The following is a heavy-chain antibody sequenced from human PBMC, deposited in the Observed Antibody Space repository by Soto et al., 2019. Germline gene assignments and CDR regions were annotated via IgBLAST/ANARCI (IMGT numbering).Heavy chain of an antibody. CDR2: ISVNGIST. CDR3: ARDAIAMVRGTNNWFDP. Sequence: LRLSCAASGFTFSNHAMSWVRQAPGKGLELVSAISVNGISTYYADSVRGRFTISRDNSKNTLYLQMNRLRADETAVYYCARDAIAMVRGTNNWFDPWGQGTLVTVSS. CDR1: GFTFSNHA. V-gene: IGHV3-23*01. D-gene: IGHD3-10*01. J-gene: IGHJ5*02.